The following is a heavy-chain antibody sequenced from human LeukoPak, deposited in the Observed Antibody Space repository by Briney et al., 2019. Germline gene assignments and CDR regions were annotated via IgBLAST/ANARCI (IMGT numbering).Heavy chain of an antibody. Sequence: PGGSLRLSCAASGFTLSSYAMSWVRQAPGKGLEWVSSITSSGAATYYADSVKGRFTISRDNSDNTLYLQMNSLRAEDTAVYYCAKDRPNYYGSNGHYYKLNGDCWGQGNLVTVSS. J-gene: IGHJ4*02. CDR3: AKDRPNYYGSNGHYYKLNGDC. D-gene: IGHD3-22*01. CDR1: GFTLSSYA. V-gene: IGHV3-23*01. CDR2: ITSSGAAT.